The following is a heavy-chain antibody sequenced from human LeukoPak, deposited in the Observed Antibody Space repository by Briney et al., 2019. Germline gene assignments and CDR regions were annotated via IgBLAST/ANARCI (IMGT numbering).Heavy chain of an antibody. D-gene: IGHD3-3*01. CDR2: IYYSGST. CDR1: SGSISSSSYY. V-gene: IGHV4-39*01. J-gene: IGHJ4*02. CDR3: ARCGYYDFWSGYNPATFDY. Sequence: PSETLSLTCTVSSGSISSSSYYWGWIRQPPGKGLEWIGSIYYSGSTYYKPSLKSRVTISVDTSKNQFSLKLSSVTAADTAVYYGARCGYYDFWSGYNPATFDYWGQGTLVTVSS.